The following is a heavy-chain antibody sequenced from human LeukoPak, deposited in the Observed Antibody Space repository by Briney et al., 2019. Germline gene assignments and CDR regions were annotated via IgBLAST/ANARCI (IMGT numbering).Heavy chain of an antibody. V-gene: IGHV1-8*02. CDR3: ARGFRGSSGSMGY. J-gene: IGHJ4*02. CDR2: MNPNSGNT. D-gene: IGHD3-22*01. CDR1: GYTFTGYY. Sequence: ASVKVSCKASGYTFTGYYMHWVRRAPGQGLEWMGWMNPNSGNTGYAQKFQGRVTMTRNTSISTAYMELSSLRSEDTAVYYCARGFRGSSGSMGYWGQGTLVTVSS.